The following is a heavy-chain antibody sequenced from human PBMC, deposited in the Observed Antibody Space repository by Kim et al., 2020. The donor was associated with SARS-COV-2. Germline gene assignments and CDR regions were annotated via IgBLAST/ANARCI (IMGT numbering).Heavy chain of an antibody. D-gene: IGHD2-15*01. CDR2: IYPGASDT. Sequence: GESLKISCKTSGYRFSNHWIGWVRQMPGKGLEWMGIIYPGASDTRYSPSFQGQVSISADQSISTTYLQWSSLKASDTAMYYCARCADIGYCRGSSCRALDIWGQGTMVTVFS. CDR3: ARCADIGYCRGSSCRALDI. V-gene: IGHV5-51*01. J-gene: IGHJ3*02. CDR1: GYRFSNHW.